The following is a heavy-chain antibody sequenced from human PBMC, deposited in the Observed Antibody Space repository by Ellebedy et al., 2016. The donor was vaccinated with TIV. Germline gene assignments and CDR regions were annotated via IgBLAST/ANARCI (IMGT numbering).Heavy chain of an antibody. CDR1: GFTFGISG. CDR2: VSRGREA. CDR3: SRDGREWSRDC. Sequence: GESLKISXAASGFTFGISGMTWVRQRPGKGLEWVATVSRGREAYYADPFKGRFLISRDNDLNSVFLQLNNLRVEDTAVYYCSRDGREWSRDCWGQGTLVTVSS. V-gene: IGHV3-21*06. D-gene: IGHD3-3*01. J-gene: IGHJ4*02.